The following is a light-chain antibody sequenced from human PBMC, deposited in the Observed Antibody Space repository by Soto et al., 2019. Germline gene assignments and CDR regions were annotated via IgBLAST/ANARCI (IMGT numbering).Light chain of an antibody. CDR1: KSISLY. J-gene: IGKJ1*01. CDR3: QQSYSPRP. Sequence: IQMSQSPSSMSASVGARVTITCRASKSISLYLNWYQQKPGKAPKLLNYASSSLQSGVPSRFSGSVSGTDFTLTSSSLQPEDFAPYYCQQSYSPRPFVHVTTVEIK. CDR2: ASS. V-gene: IGKV1-39*01.